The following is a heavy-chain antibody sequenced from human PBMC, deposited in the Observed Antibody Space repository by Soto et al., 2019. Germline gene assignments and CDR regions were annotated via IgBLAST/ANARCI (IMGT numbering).Heavy chain of an antibody. Sequence: ASVKVSCKASGYTFTSYAMHWVRQAPGQRLEWMGWINAGNGNTKYSQKFQGRVTITRDTSASTAYMELSSLRSEDTAVYYCASRTDIVATILDYYYGMDVWGQGTTVTVSS. J-gene: IGHJ6*02. D-gene: IGHD5-12*01. CDR2: INAGNGNT. CDR1: GYTFTSYA. V-gene: IGHV1-3*01. CDR3: ASRTDIVATILDYYYGMDV.